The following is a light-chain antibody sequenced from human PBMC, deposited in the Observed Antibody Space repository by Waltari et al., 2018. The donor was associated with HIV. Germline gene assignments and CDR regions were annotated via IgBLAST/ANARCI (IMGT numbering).Light chain of an antibody. CDR2: DVN. V-gene: IGLV2-11*01. CDR3: CSYAGTSWI. CDR1: ISDVGGYDF. J-gene: IGLJ3*02. Sequence: QSALTQPRSVSGSPGQSVTISCTGSISDVGGYDFVYWHQQHPDNAPKLIIYDVNKRASGVTGRFSGSKSGNTASLTISGLQSEDEADYYCCSYAGTSWIFGGGTKLTVL.